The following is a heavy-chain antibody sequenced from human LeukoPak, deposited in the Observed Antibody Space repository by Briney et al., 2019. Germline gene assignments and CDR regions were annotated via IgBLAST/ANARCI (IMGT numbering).Heavy chain of an antibody. Sequence: GGSLRLSCAASGFIFSTYGMHWVRQAPGKGPEWVAVIWYDGSDKYYADSVKGRFTISRDNSKNTLFLQMNNLRAEDTAVYYCVRASGPFDIWGQGTMVTASS. CDR1: GFIFSTYG. V-gene: IGHV3-33*01. J-gene: IGHJ3*02. CDR3: VRASGPFDI. D-gene: IGHD3-10*01. CDR2: IWYDGSDK.